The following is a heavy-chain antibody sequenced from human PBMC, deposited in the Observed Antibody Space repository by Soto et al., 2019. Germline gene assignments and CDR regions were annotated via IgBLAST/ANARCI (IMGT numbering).Heavy chain of an antibody. CDR3: AREIAAAGTDYFDY. CDR2: IYYSGST. J-gene: IGHJ4*02. CDR1: GGSISSGGYY. Sequence: SETLSLTCTVSGGSISSGGYYWSWIRQHPGKGLEWIGYIYYSGSTYYNPSLKSRVTISVDTSKNQFSLKLSSVTAADTAVYYCAREIAAAGTDYFDYWGQGXLVTVSS. V-gene: IGHV4-31*03. D-gene: IGHD6-13*01.